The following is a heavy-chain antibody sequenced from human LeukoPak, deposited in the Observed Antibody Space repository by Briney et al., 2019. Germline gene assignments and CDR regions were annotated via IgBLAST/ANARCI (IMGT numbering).Heavy chain of an antibody. J-gene: IGHJ6*03. V-gene: IGHV4-4*02. CDR2: IYHSGST. Sequence: PSETLSLTCAVSGGSISSSNWWSWVRQPPGKGLEWIGEIYHSGSTNYNPSLKSRVTISVDKSKNQFSLKLSSVAAADTAVYYCARRPAAGPDYYYYYMDVWGKGTTVTVSS. CDR1: GGSISSSNW. CDR3: ARRPAAGPDYYYYYMDV.